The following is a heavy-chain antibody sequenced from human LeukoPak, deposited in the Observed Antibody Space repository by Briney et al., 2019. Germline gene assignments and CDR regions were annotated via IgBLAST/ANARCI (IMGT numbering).Heavy chain of an antibody. CDR3: ARGRWELLRYYYYMDV. Sequence: ETSETLSLTCTVSGGSISSYYWSWIRQPPGKGLEWLGYIYYSGSTNYNPSLKSRVTISVDTSKNQFSLKLSSVTAADTAVYYCARGRWELLRYYYYMDVWGKGTTVTISS. CDR2: IYYSGST. CDR1: GGSISSYY. D-gene: IGHD1-26*01. J-gene: IGHJ6*03. V-gene: IGHV4-59*01.